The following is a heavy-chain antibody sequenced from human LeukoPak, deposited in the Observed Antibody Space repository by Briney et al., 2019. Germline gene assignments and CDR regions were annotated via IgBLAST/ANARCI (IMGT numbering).Heavy chain of an antibody. V-gene: IGHV3-30-3*01. Sequence: GGSLRLSCAASGFTFSSYAMHWARQAPGKGLEWVAVISYDGSNKYYADSVKGRFTISRDNSKNTLYLQMNSLRAEDTAVYYCASIAAYWGQGTLVTVSS. CDR3: ASIAAY. D-gene: IGHD6-6*01. CDR1: GFTFSSYA. CDR2: ISYDGSNK. J-gene: IGHJ4*02.